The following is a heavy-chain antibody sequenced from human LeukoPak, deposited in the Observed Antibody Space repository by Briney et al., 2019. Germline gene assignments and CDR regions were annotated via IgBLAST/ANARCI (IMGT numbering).Heavy chain of an antibody. CDR1: GFTLSTFD. V-gene: IGHV3-48*03. Sequence: PGGSLRLSCGASGFTLSTFDMNWVRQTPGKGLEWVSSISSRGNIMYYADSVRGRFTISRDSAKNSLYLQMNSLRAEDSAVYYCARRFDLWARGTLVTVSS. CDR3: ARRFDL. CDR2: ISSRGNIM. J-gene: IGHJ2*01.